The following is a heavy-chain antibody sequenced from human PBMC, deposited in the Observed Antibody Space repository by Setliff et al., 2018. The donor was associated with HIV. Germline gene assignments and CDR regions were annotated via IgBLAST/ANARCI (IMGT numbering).Heavy chain of an antibody. J-gene: IGHJ4*02. Sequence: ASVTVSCKASGYSFTSYYMHWVRQAPGQGLEWMGIINPSGGSTSYAQKFQGRVTMTRDTSTSTAYMELSSLRSEDTAVYYCARDYYYYGSGSFGLDYWGQGTPVTVS. CDR2: INPSGGST. CDR1: GYSFTSYY. CDR3: ARDYYYYGSGSFGLDY. V-gene: IGHV1-46*01. D-gene: IGHD3-10*01.